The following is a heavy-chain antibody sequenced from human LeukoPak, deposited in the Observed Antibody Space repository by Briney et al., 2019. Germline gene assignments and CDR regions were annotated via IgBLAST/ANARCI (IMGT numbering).Heavy chain of an antibody. J-gene: IGHJ4*02. Sequence: GGSLRLSCAASGFTFSSYGMHWVRQAPGKGLEWVAVISYDGSNKYYADSVKGRLTISRDNSKNTLYLQMNSLRAEDTAVYYCAKDRALRYFDWSLGYWGQGTLVTVSS. CDR1: GFTFSSYG. CDR3: AKDRALRYFDWSLGY. D-gene: IGHD3-9*01. V-gene: IGHV3-30*18. CDR2: ISYDGSNK.